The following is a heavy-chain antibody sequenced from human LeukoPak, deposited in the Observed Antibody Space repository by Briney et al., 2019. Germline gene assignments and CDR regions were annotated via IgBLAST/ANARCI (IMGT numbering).Heavy chain of an antibody. J-gene: IGHJ4*02. D-gene: IGHD5-18*01. V-gene: IGHV4-34*01. Sequence: SETLSLTCAVYGGSFSGYYWSWIRQPPGKGLEWIGEINHSGSTNYNPSLKSRVTISVDTSKNQFSLKLSSVTAADTAVYYCARVNLQLWLRGIFDYWGQGTLVTVSS. CDR1: GGSFSGYY. CDR3: ARVNLQLWLRGIFDY. CDR2: INHSGST.